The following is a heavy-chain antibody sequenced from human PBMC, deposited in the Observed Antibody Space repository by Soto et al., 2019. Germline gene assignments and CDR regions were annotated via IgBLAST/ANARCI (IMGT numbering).Heavy chain of an antibody. Sequence: PGGSLRLSCAASGFAFSSHPMSWVRQALDKGLECPHRISGGGDLTFSADTGRGRFTISRGNSRSSLYLQMKSPTAEATPVYDWARRVIGSSPAFDICGQRTMVSVSS. J-gene: IGHJ3*02. D-gene: IGHD3-10*01. CDR1: GFAFSSHP. V-gene: IGHV3-23*01. CDR2: ISGGGDLT. CDR3: ARRVIGSSPAFDI.